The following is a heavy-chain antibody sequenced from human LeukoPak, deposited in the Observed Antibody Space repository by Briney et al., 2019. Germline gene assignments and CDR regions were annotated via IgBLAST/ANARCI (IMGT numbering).Heavy chain of an antibody. D-gene: IGHD6-19*01. CDR2: ISGSGGST. Sequence: PGGSLRLSCAASGFTFSNYAMNWVRQAPGKGLEWVSAISGSGGSTDYTDSVKGRFTISRDNSNNTLYLQMNSLRAEDTAVYYCAKSLGYRSGWYYFDYWGRGTLVTVSS. J-gene: IGHJ4*02. CDR3: AKSLGYRSGWYYFDY. CDR1: GFTFSNYA. V-gene: IGHV3-23*01.